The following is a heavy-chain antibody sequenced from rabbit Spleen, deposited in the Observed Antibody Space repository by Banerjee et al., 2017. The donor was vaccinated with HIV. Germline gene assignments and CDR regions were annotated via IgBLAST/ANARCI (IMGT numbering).Heavy chain of an antibody. Sequence: QTQLVESGGGLVQPGGSLKLPCKASGFDFSYYGVSWVRQAPGKGLEWIACIDTSNGDTDYANWPKGRFTISKTSSTTVTLQMTSLTAADTATYFCARNYVNAFDPWGPGTLVTVS. CDR2: IDTSNGDT. D-gene: IGHD1-1*01. CDR1: GFDFSYYG. J-gene: IGHJ2*01. CDR3: ARNYVNAFDP. V-gene: IGHV1S45*01.